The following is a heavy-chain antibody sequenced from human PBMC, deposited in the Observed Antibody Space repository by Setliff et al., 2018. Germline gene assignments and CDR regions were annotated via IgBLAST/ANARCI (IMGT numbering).Heavy chain of an antibody. D-gene: IGHD2-15*01. Sequence: PSETLSLTCAVYGESFSGHYWSWIRQPPGKGLEWIGEINHSGSTNYNPSLKSRVTISVDTSKNQFSLKLTSVTAADTAIYYCARGGGSVLPNYYYFNYMDVWGKGTTVTVSS. V-gene: IGHV4-34*01. J-gene: IGHJ6*03. CDR3: ARGGGSVLPNYYYFNYMDV. CDR1: GESFSGHY. CDR2: INHSGST.